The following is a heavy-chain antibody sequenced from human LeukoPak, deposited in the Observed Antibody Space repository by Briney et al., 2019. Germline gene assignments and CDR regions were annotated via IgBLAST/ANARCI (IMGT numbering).Heavy chain of an antibody. V-gene: IGHV4-39*01. CDR3: ARFQDYYDSSGYYPFDY. Sequence: SETLSLTCTVSGGSISSYYWGWIRQPPGKGLEWIGSIYYSGSTYYNPSLKSRVTIPVDTSKNQFSLKLSSVTAADTAVYYCARFQDYYDSSGYYPFDYWGQGTLVTVSS. D-gene: IGHD3-22*01. CDR1: GGSISSYY. CDR2: IYYSGST. J-gene: IGHJ4*02.